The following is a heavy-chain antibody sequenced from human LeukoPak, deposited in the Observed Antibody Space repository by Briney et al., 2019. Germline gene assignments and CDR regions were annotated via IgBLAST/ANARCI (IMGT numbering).Heavy chain of an antibody. Sequence: ASVKVSCKASGYTFTTSGFSWVRQAPGQGLEWMGWISAYNGNTNYAQKFQGRVTITRNTSISTAYMELSSLRSEDTAVYYCARRYGTWFDPWGQGTLVTVSS. CDR2: ISAYNGNT. J-gene: IGHJ5*02. V-gene: IGHV1-18*01. CDR1: GYTFTTSG. CDR3: ARRYGTWFDP. D-gene: IGHD3-9*01.